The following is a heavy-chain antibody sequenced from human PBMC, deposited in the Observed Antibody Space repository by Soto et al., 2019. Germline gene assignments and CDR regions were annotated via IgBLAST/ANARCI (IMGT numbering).Heavy chain of an antibody. CDR1: GGSISSGGYY. J-gene: IGHJ6*02. Sequence: PSETLSLTCTVSGGSISSGGYYWSWILQHPGKGLEWSGYIYYSGSSYYNPSLKSRVTISVDTSKNQFSLKLSSVTAADTAVYFCARDRLSGVYSSGSYSYYYYGMDVWGQGTTVTVS. D-gene: IGHD3-10*01. CDR3: ARDRLSGVYSSGSYSYYYYGMDV. CDR2: IYYSGSS. V-gene: IGHV4-31*03.